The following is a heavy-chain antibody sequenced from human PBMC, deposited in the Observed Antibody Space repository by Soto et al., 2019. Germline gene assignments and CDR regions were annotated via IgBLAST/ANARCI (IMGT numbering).Heavy chain of an antibody. CDR2: IYPGDSDT. D-gene: IGHD7-27*01. CDR3: ARGNDRTGAPYYYYGMDV. V-gene: IGHV5-51*01. CDR1: GYSFTTYW. Sequence: PGESLKISCQGSGYSFTTYWISWVRQMPGKGLEWMGSIYPGDSDTRYSPSFQGQVTISADKSISTAYLQWSSLKASDTAMYYCARGNDRTGAPYYYYGMDVWGQGTTVTVSS. J-gene: IGHJ6*02.